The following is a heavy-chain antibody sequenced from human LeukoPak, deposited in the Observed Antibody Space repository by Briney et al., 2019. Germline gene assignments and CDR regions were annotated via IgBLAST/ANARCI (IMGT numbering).Heavy chain of an antibody. CDR1: GGSISSYY. Sequence: SETLSLTCTVSGGSISSYYWSWIRQPPGKGLEWIGYIYTSGSTNYNPSLKSRVTISVDTSKNQFSLKLSSVTAAGTAVYYCARRDYYYYMDVWGKGTTVTVSS. CDR2: IYTSGST. CDR3: ARRDYYYYMDV. J-gene: IGHJ6*03. V-gene: IGHV4-4*09.